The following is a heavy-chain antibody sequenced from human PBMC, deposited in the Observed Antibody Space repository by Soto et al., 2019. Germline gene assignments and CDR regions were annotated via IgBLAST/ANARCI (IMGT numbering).Heavy chain of an antibody. V-gene: IGHV4-34*01. Sequence: QVQLQQWGAGLLKPSETLSLTCAVYGGSFSGYYWSWIRQPPGKGLEWIGEINHSGSTNYNPSLKSRVTISVDTSKNQFSLKLSSVTAADTAVYYCARDGATVTSGYYFDYWGQGTLVTVSS. CDR1: GGSFSGYY. CDR3: ARDGATVTSGYYFDY. J-gene: IGHJ4*02. D-gene: IGHD4-17*01. CDR2: INHSGST.